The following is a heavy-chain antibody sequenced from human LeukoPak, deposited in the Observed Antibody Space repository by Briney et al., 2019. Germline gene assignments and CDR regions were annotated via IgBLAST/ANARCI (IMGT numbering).Heavy chain of an antibody. Sequence: ASVKVSCKASGYTFTSYAMNWVRQAPGQGLEWMGWINTNTGNPMYAQGFTGRFVFSLDTSVSTAYLQISSLKAEDTAVYYCAREGRDYGDYGGYYYYGIDVWGQGTTVTVSS. J-gene: IGHJ6*02. CDR2: INTNTGNP. V-gene: IGHV7-4-1*02. CDR1: GYTFTSYA. D-gene: IGHD4-17*01. CDR3: AREGRDYGDYGGYYYYGIDV.